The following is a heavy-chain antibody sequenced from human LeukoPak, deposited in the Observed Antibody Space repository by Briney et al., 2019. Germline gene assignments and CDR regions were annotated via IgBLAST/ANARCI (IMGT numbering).Heavy chain of an antibody. Sequence: GASVKVSCKASGDTFSNYAVSWVRQAPGQGLEWMGRIIPMLNTPSYAQKVQGRVTFTADTSTSTTYMELSSLRSEDTAVYYCARERVPYYYDSGVYHLTYWGQGTLVTVSS. J-gene: IGHJ4*02. CDR2: IIPMLNTP. V-gene: IGHV1-69*06. CDR1: GDTFSNYA. D-gene: IGHD3-22*01. CDR3: ARERVPYYYDSGVYHLTY.